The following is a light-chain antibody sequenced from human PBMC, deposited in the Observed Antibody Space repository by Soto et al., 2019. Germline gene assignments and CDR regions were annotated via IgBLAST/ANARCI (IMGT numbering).Light chain of an antibody. CDR1: QSVSGY. CDR2: SAS. CDR3: HQYYSFPPWS. J-gene: IGKJ1*01. Sequence: AIQMTQSPASVSASPGDRVTITCRASQSVSGYLAWYQQKPGGAPKLLIYSASTLQSGVPSRFSGSGFGTDFTLAIGGLQSEDFATYYGHQYYSFPPWSFGQGTKV. V-gene: IGKV1-8*01.